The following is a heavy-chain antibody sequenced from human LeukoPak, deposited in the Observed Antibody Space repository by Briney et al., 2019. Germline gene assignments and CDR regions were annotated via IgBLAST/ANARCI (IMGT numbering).Heavy chain of an antibody. D-gene: IGHD6-13*01. J-gene: IGHJ4*02. CDR3: AKERYSSSWLVYFDY. Sequence: GGSLRLSCAASGFTFSSYGMHWVRQAPGKGLEWVAVISYDGSNKYYADSVKGRFTISRDNSKNTLYLQMNSLRAEDTAVYYCAKERYSSSWLVYFDYWGQGTLVTVSS. CDR1: GFTFSSYG. V-gene: IGHV3-30*18. CDR2: ISYDGSNK.